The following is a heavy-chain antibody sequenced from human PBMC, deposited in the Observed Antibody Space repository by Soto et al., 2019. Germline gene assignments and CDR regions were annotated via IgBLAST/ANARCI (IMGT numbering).Heavy chain of an antibody. D-gene: IGHD6-19*01. J-gene: IGHJ6*02. V-gene: IGHV6-1*01. CDR1: VGSVSSYSAA. CDR3: ARGALIAVTGPRYYYYYGMDV. CDR2: TYYRSKWYN. Sequence: QTVSRTCAISVGSVSSYSAAWNWIRQSPSRGLEWLGRTYYRSKWYNDYAVSVKSRININPDTSKNQFSLQLISVTSEDTAVYYCARGALIAVTGPRYYYYYGMDVCAQGTTVTVSS.